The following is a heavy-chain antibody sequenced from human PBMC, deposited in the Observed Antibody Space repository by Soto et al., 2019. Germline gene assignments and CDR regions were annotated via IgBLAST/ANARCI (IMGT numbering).Heavy chain of an antibody. J-gene: IGHJ3*02. V-gene: IGHV1-18*01. CDR1: GYTFTSYG. CDR2: ISAYNGNT. D-gene: IGHD3-22*01. Sequence: QVQLVQSGAEVKKPGASVKVSCKASGYTFTSYGISWVRQAPGQGLEWLGWISAYNGNTNYAQKLQGRVTMTTDTSTRTAYRELRSLRSDDTAVYYCARGGQVTMIVVVIPDAFDIWGQGTMVTVSS. CDR3: ARGGQVTMIVVVIPDAFDI.